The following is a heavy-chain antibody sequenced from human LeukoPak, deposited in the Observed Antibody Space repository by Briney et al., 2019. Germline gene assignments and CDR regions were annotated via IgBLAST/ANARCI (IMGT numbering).Heavy chain of an antibody. D-gene: IGHD3-22*01. J-gene: IGHJ3*02. CDR1: GGSISSYY. CDR3: ASLTTADAFDI. Sequence: SETLSLTCTVSGGSISSYYWSWIRQPPGKGLEWVGYIYDSGSTNYNPSLKSRVTISVDTSKNQFSLKVSSVTAADTAVYYCASLTTADAFDIWGQGTMVTVSS. CDR2: IYDSGST. V-gene: IGHV4-59*01.